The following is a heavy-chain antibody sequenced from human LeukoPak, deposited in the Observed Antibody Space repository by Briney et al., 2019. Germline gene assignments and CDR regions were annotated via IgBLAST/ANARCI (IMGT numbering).Heavy chain of an antibody. CDR1: GGSFSGCY. CDR3: ARAQPGTSYYFDY. CDR2: INHSGST. Sequence: SETLSLTCAVYGGSFSGCYWSWIRQPPGKGLEWIGEINHSGSTNYNPSLKSRVTISEDTSKNQFSLKLSSVTAADTAVYYCARAQPGTSYYFDYWGQGTLVTVSS. V-gene: IGHV4-34*01. J-gene: IGHJ4*02.